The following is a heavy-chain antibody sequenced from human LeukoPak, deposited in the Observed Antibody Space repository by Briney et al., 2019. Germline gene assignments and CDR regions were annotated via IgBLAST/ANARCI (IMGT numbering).Heavy chain of an antibody. CDR1: GFTLSSYT. Sequence: GGSLRLSCAASGFTLSSYTMHWVRQAPGKGLEWVAVISYDGSNKYYADSVKGRFTISRDNSKNTLYLQMNSLRAEDTAMYYCARDYYNSSGYYYGGYRGQGTVVTVSS. V-gene: IGHV3-30-3*01. CDR3: ARDYYNSSGYYYGGY. D-gene: IGHD3-22*01. J-gene: IGHJ4*02. CDR2: ISYDGSNK.